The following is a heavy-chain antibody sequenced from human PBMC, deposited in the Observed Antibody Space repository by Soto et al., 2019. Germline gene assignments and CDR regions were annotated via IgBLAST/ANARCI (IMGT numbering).Heavy chain of an antibody. CDR3: ARGITGTVTYYYGLDV. CDR1: GGTFSSYA. D-gene: IGHD1-20*01. CDR2: IIPIFGTA. Sequence: QVQLVQSGAEVKKPGSSMKVSCKASGGTFSSYAISWVRQAPGQGLEWMGGIIPIFGTADYAQKFHGRVTITADEATSTGYMERSSLRSEDTAVYYCARGITGTVTYYYGLDVWGQGTTVTVSS. J-gene: IGHJ6*02. V-gene: IGHV1-69*12.